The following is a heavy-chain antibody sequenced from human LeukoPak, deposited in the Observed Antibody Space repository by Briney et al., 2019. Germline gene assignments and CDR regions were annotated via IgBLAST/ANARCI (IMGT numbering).Heavy chain of an antibody. V-gene: IGHV3-21*01. Sequence: PGGPLRLSCAASGFTFSSYSMDCVRQAPGKGLEWVSSISSSSSYIYYADSVKGRFTISRDNAKNSLYLQMNSLRAEDTAVYYCARENDYAFDYWGQGTLVTVSS. CDR1: GFTFSSYS. J-gene: IGHJ4*02. CDR3: ARENDYAFDY. CDR2: ISSSSSYI. D-gene: IGHD4-17*01.